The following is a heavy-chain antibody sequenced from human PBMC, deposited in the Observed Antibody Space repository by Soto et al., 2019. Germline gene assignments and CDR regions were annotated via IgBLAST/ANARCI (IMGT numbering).Heavy chain of an antibody. CDR3: AREGGSGNYRYYAMDV. D-gene: IGHD3-10*01. J-gene: IGHJ6*02. Sequence: QVQLVQSGAEVKKPGSSVKVSCKASGGTFSSYAISWVRQAPGQGLEWMGGIIPIFGTANYAQKFQGRVTITAEESTRTAYMELSSLRSEDTAVYYCAREGGSGNYRYYAMDVWGQGTTVTVSS. V-gene: IGHV1-69*12. CDR1: GGTFSSYA. CDR2: IIPIFGTA.